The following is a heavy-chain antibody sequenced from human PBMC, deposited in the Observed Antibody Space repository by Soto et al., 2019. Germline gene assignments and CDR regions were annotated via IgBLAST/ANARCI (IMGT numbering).Heavy chain of an antibody. Sequence: RGSLSPSCAASGSTFSSYAMRCVRQAPGEGVEWVSAISGSGGSTSYTDSVEGRLTLSRDNSKKTLYLQMNSLRAEDPAVYYCAKDSPYDFWSGPYYYYGMDVWGQGTTVTVSS. CDR2: ISGSGGST. CDR1: GSTFSSYA. CDR3: AKDSPYDFWSGPYYYYGMDV. V-gene: IGHV3-23*01. J-gene: IGHJ6*02. D-gene: IGHD3-3*01.